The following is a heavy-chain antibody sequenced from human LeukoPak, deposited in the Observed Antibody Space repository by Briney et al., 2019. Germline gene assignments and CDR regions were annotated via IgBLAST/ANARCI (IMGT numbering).Heavy chain of an antibody. CDR3: AKPETHLWLPYY. V-gene: IGHV3-23*01. J-gene: IGHJ4*02. D-gene: IGHD5-18*01. CDR1: GFTFSNYA. CDR2: ISGTSGST. Sequence: GGSLRLSCAASGFTFSNYAMNWVRQAPGKGLEWVSGISGTSGSTHYADSVKGRFTISRDNSKNTLYLQMNSLRAEDTAVYYCAKPETHLWLPYYWGQGTLVTVSS.